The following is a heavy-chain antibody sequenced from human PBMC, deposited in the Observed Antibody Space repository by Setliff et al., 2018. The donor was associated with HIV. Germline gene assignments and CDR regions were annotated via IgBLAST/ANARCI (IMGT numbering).Heavy chain of an antibody. CDR3: ARLDCSSSSGFVDY. CDR2: IYSSGST. Sequence: PSETLSLTCTVSSDSISSYYWSWIRQPPGKGLEWIGNIYSSGSTNYNPSLKSRVTISVDTSKNQFSLKLSSVTAADTAVYYCARLDCSSSSGFVDYWGQGTLVTVSS. CDR1: SDSISSYY. V-gene: IGHV4-4*09. J-gene: IGHJ4*02. D-gene: IGHD2-2*01.